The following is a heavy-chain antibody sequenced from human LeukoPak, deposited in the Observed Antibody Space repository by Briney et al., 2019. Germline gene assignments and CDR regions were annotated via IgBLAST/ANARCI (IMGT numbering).Heavy chain of an antibody. D-gene: IGHD3-10*01. V-gene: IGHV3-13*05. CDR1: GFTFSSYD. CDR3: ARISGSGSYNGPFDY. Sequence: GGSLRLSCAASGFTFSSYDMHWVRQATGKGLEWVSAIGTAGDPYYPGSVKGRFTISRDNAKNSLYLQMNSLTAEDTAVYYCARISGSGSYNGPFDYWGQGTLVTVSS. CDR2: IGTAGDP. J-gene: IGHJ4*02.